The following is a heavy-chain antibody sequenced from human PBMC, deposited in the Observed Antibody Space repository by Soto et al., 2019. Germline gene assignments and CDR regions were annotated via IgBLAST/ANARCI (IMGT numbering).Heavy chain of an antibody. CDR2: IYYSGST. Sequence: QVQLQESGPGLVKPSQTLSLTCTVSGGSISSGDYYWSWLRQPPGKGLEWIGYIYYSGSTYYNPSLKSLVTISVDTANNQFSLKLSSVTAADTAVYYCAREANIAARLDSWGQGTLVTVSS. V-gene: IGHV4-30-4*01. CDR1: GGSISSGDYY. J-gene: IGHJ4*02. D-gene: IGHD6-6*01. CDR3: AREANIAARLDS.